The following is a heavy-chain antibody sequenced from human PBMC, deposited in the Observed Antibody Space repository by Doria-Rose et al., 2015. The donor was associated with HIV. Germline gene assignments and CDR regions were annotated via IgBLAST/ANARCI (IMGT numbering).Heavy chain of an antibody. D-gene: IGHD3-3*01. Sequence: LVESGPGLVKPSETLSLTCSVSGASVSSRGYYWNWIRQVPGKGLESLGYTYYTGTSDYSPSLKSRLNMAVDTSKNQFSLKLSFVTVADTAVYYCARMGSYRELDYWGQGALVTVSA. CDR3: ARMGSYRELDY. J-gene: IGHJ4*02. CDR2: TYYTGTS. CDR1: GASVSSRGYY. V-gene: IGHV4-31*03.